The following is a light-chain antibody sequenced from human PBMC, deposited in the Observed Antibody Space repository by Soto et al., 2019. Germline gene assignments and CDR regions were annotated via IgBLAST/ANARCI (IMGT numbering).Light chain of an antibody. CDR3: QQYNNWPPIT. Sequence: IVMTQSPATLSVSPGERATLSCKASQSISSNVAWYQQKPGQAPRLLIYGASTRATGIPARFSGSGSGTDLTLTISSLQSEDFAVYFCQQYNNWPPITFGQGTRLEIK. CDR1: QSISSN. CDR2: GAS. J-gene: IGKJ5*01. V-gene: IGKV3-15*01.